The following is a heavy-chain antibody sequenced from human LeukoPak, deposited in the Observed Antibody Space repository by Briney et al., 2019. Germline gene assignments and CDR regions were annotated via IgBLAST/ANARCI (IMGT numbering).Heavy chain of an antibody. D-gene: IGHD2-15*01. Sequence: PGGSLRLSCAASGFTFSSYSMNWVRQAPGKGLEWASSISSSSSYIYYADSVKGRFTISRDNAKNSLYLQMNSLRAEDAAVYYCARDHVGMPSYAFDIWGQGTRVTVSS. CDR3: ARDHVGMPSYAFDI. V-gene: IGHV3-21*01. J-gene: IGHJ3*02. CDR1: GFTFSSYS. CDR2: ISSSSSYI.